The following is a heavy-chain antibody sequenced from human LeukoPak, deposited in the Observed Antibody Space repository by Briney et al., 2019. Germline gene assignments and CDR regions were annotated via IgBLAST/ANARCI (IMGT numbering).Heavy chain of an antibody. CDR3: ARTNGYSYGFGKVWWDAFDI. CDR2: INHSGST. D-gene: IGHD5-18*01. V-gene: IGHV4-34*01. J-gene: IGHJ3*02. CDR1: GGSFSGYY. Sequence: SETLSLTCAVYGGSFSGYYWSWIRQPPGKGLEWIGEINHSGSTNYNPSLKSRVTISVDTSKNQFSLKLSSVTAADTAVYYCARTNGYSYGFGKVWWDAFDIWGQGTMVTVSS.